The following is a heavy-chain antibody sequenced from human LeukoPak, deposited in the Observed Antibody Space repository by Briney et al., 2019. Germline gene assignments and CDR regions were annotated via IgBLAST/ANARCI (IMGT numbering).Heavy chain of an antibody. J-gene: IGHJ4*02. CDR2: IYYSGSA. D-gene: IGHD3-3*01. Sequence: SETLSLTCTVSGGSISFYYWSWIRQPPGKGLEWTGYIYYSGSANYNPSLESRVAISVDTSKNQFSLKLTSVTAADTAVYFCARCMTIFCPGFDYWGQGTLVTVSS. CDR3: ARCMTIFCPGFDY. CDR1: GGSISFYY. V-gene: IGHV4-59*01.